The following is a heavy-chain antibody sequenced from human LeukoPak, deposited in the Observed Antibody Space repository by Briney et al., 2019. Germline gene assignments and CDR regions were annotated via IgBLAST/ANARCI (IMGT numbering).Heavy chain of an antibody. CDR1: GYTLTELS. J-gene: IGHJ4*02. V-gene: IGHV1-24*01. CDR3: ATSDCSSTSCYSDFDY. D-gene: IGHD2-2*01. Sequence: ASVKVSCKVSGYTLTELSMHWVRQAPGKGLEWMGGFDPEDGETIYTQKFQGRVTMTEDTSTDTAYMELSSLRSEDTAVYYCATSDCSSTSCYSDFDYWGQGTLVTVSS. CDR2: FDPEDGET.